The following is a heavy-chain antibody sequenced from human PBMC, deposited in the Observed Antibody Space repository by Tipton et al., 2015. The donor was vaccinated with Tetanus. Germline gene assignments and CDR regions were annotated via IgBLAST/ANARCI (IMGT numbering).Heavy chain of an antibody. CDR2: IYYSGST. V-gene: IGHV4-61*01. Sequence: TLSLTCSVSGASVSRSSHYWTWIRQPPGKGLEWIGNIYYSGSTNYNPSLKSRVTISVDTSKNQFSLKLSSVTAADTAVYYCARGTGDYWGQGTLVTVSS. CDR3: ARGTGDY. D-gene: IGHD1-14*01. J-gene: IGHJ4*02. CDR1: GASVSRSSHY.